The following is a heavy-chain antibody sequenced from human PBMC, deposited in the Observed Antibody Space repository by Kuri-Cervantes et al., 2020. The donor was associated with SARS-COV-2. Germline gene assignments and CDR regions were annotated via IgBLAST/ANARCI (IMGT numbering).Heavy chain of an antibody. CDR2: IYYSGST. V-gene: IGHV4-30-4*01. CDR3: ARESSYITIFGVVTRYGMDV. Sequence: SETLSLTCTVSGGSISSGDYYWSWIRQPPGKGLEWIGYIYYSGSTYYNPSLKSRVTISVATSKNQFSLKLSSVTAADTAVYYCARESSYITIFGVVTRYGMDVWGQGTTVTVSS. D-gene: IGHD3-3*01. J-gene: IGHJ6*02. CDR1: GGSISSGDYY.